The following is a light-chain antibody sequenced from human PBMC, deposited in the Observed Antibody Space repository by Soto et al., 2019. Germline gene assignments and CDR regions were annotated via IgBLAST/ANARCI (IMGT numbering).Light chain of an antibody. CDR2: KVS. J-gene: IGKJ2*01. V-gene: IGKV2-30*01. CDR1: QSLVYSDGNTY. CDR3: MQGTLWPRT. Sequence: DVVMTQSPLSLPVTLGQPASISCRSSQSLVYSDGNTYLNWFQQRPGQSPRRLIYKVSNRDSGVPDRFSGSGSVTDFTLKISRVEAEDVGVYYSMQGTLWPRTFGQGTKLEIK.